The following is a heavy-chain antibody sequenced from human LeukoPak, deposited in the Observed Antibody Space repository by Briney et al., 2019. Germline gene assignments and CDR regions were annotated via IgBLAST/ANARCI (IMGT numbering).Heavy chain of an antibody. V-gene: IGHV3-21*01. CDR1: GFTFSSYG. J-gene: IGHJ6*02. CDR2: ISSSGTYI. Sequence: GGSLRLSCAASGFTFSSYGMHWVRQAPGKGLEWVSTISSSGTYIYYTDSVKGRFTISRDNAKNSLYLQMNSLRAEDTAVYYCARDLDILTGYYSIHYFYGMDVWGQGTTVTVSS. CDR3: ARDLDILTGYYSIHYFYGMDV. D-gene: IGHD3-9*01.